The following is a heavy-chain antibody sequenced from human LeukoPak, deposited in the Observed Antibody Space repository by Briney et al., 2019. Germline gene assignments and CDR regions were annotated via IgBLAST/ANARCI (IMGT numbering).Heavy chain of an antibody. Sequence: HPGGSPRYSCAASGFSFSSSAMSWVRQAPGKGLEWVSSINAGGGSTYYADSVQGRFTISRENSKNTLYLQMNSMRAEDTAVYNCAKHMGESEYYGMDVWGQRVTVTVSS. J-gene: IGHJ6*01. D-gene: IGHD3-16*01. CDR1: GFSFSSSA. V-gene: IGHV3-23*01. CDR2: INAGGGST. CDR3: AKHMGESEYYGMDV.